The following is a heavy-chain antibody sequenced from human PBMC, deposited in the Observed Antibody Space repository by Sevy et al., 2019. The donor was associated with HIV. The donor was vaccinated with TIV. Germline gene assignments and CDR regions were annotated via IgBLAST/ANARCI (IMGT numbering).Heavy chain of an antibody. CDR3: AKGARGQWLVDDYYGLDV. D-gene: IGHD6-19*01. CDR2: IWYDGTNK. CDR1: GFTFSMYG. J-gene: IGHJ6*02. Sequence: GGSLRLSCAASGFTFSMYGMHWVRQAPGKGLEWVAMIWYDGTNKFYGDSVKGRFTISRDNSKNTLYLQLNSLRAEDTAVYYCAKGARGQWLVDDYYGLDVWGQRTTVTVSS. V-gene: IGHV3-33*06.